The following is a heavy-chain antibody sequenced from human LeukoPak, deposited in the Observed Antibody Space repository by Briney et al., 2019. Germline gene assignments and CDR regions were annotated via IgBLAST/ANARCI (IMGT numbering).Heavy chain of an antibody. D-gene: IGHD3-9*01. V-gene: IGHV4-34*01. CDR2: INHSGST. CDR1: GGSFSGYY. CDR3: ARVAVLRYFDWLSSISYFDY. J-gene: IGHJ4*02. Sequence: PSETLSLTCAVYGGSFSGYYWSWIRQPPGKGLEWIGEINHSGSTNYNPSLKSRVTISVDTSKNQFSLKLSSVTAADTAVYYCARVAVLRYFDWLSSISYFDYWGQGTLSPSPQ.